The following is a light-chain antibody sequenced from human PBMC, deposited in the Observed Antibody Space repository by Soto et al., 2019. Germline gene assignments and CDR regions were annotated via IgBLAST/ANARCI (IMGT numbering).Light chain of an antibody. V-gene: IGKV3D-15*01. CDR2: GAS. Sequence: EIVMTQSPATLSVSPGERATLSCRASQTVSNNLAWYQQKPGQAPRLLIYGASTRATGIPVRFSGSGSGTEFTLTISSLQSEDFAVYYCQQYNTWPPPSESVGPGTKVDIK. CDR3: QQYNTWPPPSES. CDR1: QTVSNN. J-gene: IGKJ3*01.